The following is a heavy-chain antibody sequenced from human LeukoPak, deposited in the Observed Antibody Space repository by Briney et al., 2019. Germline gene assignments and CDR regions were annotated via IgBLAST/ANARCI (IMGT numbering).Heavy chain of an antibody. CDR1: GFTFSSYW. Sequence: GRSLRLSCAASGFTFSSYWMSWVRQAPGKGLEWVANIKQDGSEKYYVDSVKGRFTISRDNTKNCLYLQMNSLRTEDTALYYCAKDGFGMSLDYWGQGTLVTVSS. CDR2: IKQDGSEK. V-gene: IGHV3-7*03. CDR3: AKDGFGMSLDY. J-gene: IGHJ4*02. D-gene: IGHD3-10*01.